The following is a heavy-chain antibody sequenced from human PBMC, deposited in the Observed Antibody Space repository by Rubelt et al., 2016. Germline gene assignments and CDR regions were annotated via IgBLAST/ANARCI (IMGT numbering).Heavy chain of an antibody. CDR1: GGSISSSSYY. D-gene: IGHD3-22*01. CDR2: IYYSGGT. Sequence: QLQLQESGPGLVKPSETLSLTCTVSGGSISSSSYYWGWIRQPPGKGLDWIGYIYYSGGTNYNPSRRRGVTRSVDTSKKQVGRELRSVTAAETAVYYCARDSRGGGDYYFDYWGQGTLVTVSA. J-gene: IGHJ4*02. CDR3: ARDSRGGGDYYFDY. V-gene: IGHV4-61*05.